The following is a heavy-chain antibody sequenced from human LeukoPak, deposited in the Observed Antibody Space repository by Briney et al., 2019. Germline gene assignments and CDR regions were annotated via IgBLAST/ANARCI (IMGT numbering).Heavy chain of an antibody. Sequence: GGSLRLSCAASGFAFSSYWMHWVRQAPGKGLVWVSRIRTDGSATSYADSVKGRFTISRDNAKNTLYLQMNSLRAEDTALYYCARGIAVAGTVWFDPWGQGTLVTVSS. CDR1: GFAFSSYW. CDR3: ARGIAVAGTVWFDP. CDR2: IRTDGSAT. J-gene: IGHJ5*02. D-gene: IGHD6-19*01. V-gene: IGHV3-74*01.